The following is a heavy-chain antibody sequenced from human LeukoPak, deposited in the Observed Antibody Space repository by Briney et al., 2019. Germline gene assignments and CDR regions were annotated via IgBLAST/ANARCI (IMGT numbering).Heavy chain of an antibody. CDR1: GYTFTSYY. J-gene: IGHJ5*02. CDR3: ARDFYGSGSYYNWFDP. Sequence: GASVKVSCKASGYTFTSYYMHRVRQAPGQGLEWMGIINPSGGSTSYAQKFQGRVTMTRDTSTSTVYMELSSLRSEDTAVYYCARDFYGSGSYYNWFDPWGQGTLVTVSS. V-gene: IGHV1-46*01. CDR2: INPSGGST. D-gene: IGHD3-10*01.